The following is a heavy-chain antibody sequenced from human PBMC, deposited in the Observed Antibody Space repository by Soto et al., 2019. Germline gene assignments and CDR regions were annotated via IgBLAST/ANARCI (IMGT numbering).Heavy chain of an antibody. Sequence: GGSLRLSCAASGFTFSNYAMHWVRQAPGKGLEWVAVIPYDGSNKYYTDSVEGQFTISRDNSKNTLYLQMNTLKAEDTAVYYCARGYGSYYYGLDVWGQGTTVTVSS. V-gene: IGHV3-30*04. CDR1: GFTFSNYA. CDR2: IPYDGSNK. CDR3: ARGYGSYYYGLDV. D-gene: IGHD3-10*01. J-gene: IGHJ6*02.